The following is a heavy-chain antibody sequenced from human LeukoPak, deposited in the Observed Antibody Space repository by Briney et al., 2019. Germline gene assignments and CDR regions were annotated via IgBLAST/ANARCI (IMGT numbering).Heavy chain of an antibody. D-gene: IGHD2-15*01. CDR1: GFTVSNNY. CDR2: IYSGGST. CDR3: AGPLLGYCSGGSCPGVAFDI. Sequence: PGGSLRLSCAASGFTVSNNYMSWVRQAPGKALEWVSVIYSGGSTYYADSVKGRFTISRDNSKNTLYLQMNSLREDDTAVYYCAGPLLGYCSGGSCPGVAFDIWGQGTMVTVSS. V-gene: IGHV3-53*01. J-gene: IGHJ3*02.